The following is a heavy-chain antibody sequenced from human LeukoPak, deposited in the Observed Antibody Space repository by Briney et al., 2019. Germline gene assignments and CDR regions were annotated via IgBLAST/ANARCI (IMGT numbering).Heavy chain of an antibody. CDR3: AQGHYYGSGSLDY. J-gene: IGHJ4*02. CDR1: GFTFSSYG. D-gene: IGHD3-10*01. Sequence: GGSLRLSCAASGFTFSSYGMSWVRQAPGKGLEWVSAIGGRDGSTYYADSVKGRFTISRDNSKNTLYVQMNSLRAEDTAVYYCAQGHYYGSGSLDYWGQGTLVTVSS. CDR2: IGGRDGST. V-gene: IGHV3-23*01.